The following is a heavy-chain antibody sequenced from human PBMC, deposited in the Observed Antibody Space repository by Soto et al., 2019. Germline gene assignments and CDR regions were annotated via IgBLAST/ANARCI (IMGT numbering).Heavy chain of an antibody. Sequence: SETLSLTCAVSGGSISSGGYSWSWIRQPPGKGLEWIGYIYHSGSTYYNPSLKSRVSISLDTSKNQFSLKLSSVTAADTAVYYCARVTGGPLFDYWGQGTLVTVSS. CDR1: GGSISSGGYS. D-gene: IGHD7-27*01. CDR2: IYHSGST. J-gene: IGHJ4*02. CDR3: ARVTGGPLFDY. V-gene: IGHV4-30-2*05.